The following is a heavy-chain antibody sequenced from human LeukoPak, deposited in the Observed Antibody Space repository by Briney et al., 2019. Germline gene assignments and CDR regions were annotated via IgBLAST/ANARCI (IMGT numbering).Heavy chain of an antibody. Sequence: PSETLSLTCTVSGDSIGTYYWSCIRRPPAKGLECIGHVYYAGITDYNPSLQSRVTISVDPSRNQLSLKLNSVTAADTAVYYCARQGYKSGWYPTFDFWGPGTQVIVSS. CDR2: VYYAGIT. CDR1: GDSIGTYY. CDR3: ARQGYKSGWYPTFDF. D-gene: IGHD6-19*01. J-gene: IGHJ4*02. V-gene: IGHV4-59*01.